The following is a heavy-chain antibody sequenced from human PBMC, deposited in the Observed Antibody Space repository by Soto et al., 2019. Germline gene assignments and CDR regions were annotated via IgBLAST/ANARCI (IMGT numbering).Heavy chain of an antibody. J-gene: IGHJ5*02. D-gene: IGHD3-10*01. CDR3: ARDRYYYGSGSYYISWFDP. V-gene: IGHV1-18*04. CDR1: GYTFTTYG. CDR2: ISAYNGNT. Sequence: ASVKVSCKTSGYTFTTYGVSWVRQAPGQGLEWMGWISAYNGNTNYAQKLQGRVTMTTDTSTSTAYMELRGLRSDDTAVYYCARDRYYYGSGSYYISWFDPWGQGTLVTVSS.